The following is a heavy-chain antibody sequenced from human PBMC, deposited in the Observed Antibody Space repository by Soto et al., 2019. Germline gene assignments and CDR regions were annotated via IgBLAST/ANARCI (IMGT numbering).Heavy chain of an antibody. Sequence: PGGSMRLSCTASGLIFRTYGMHWVRQAPGKGLEWVAVIWYDGTKQYYADSVKGRFTISRDNSKDTMYLQINSLRAEDTAVYYCATQRMTTSDHWGQGTLVTVSS. CDR3: ATQRMTTSDH. CDR1: GLIFRTYG. D-gene: IGHD1-1*01. J-gene: IGHJ4*02. V-gene: IGHV3-33*08. CDR2: IWYDGTKQ.